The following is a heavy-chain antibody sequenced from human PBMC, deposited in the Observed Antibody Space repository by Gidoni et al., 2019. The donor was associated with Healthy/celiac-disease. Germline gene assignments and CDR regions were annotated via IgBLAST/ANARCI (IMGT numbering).Heavy chain of an antibody. J-gene: IGHJ4*02. CDR1: GFTFADYA. CDR3: AKALGGYYDSSVDYYFDY. CDR2: ISWNSGSI. Sequence: EVQLVESGGGLVQPGRSLRLSCAASGFTFADYAIDWVRQAPGKGLEWVSGISWNSGSIGYADSVKGRFTISRDNAKNSLYLQMNSLRAEDTALYYCAKALGGYYDSSVDYYFDYWGQGTLVTVSS. D-gene: IGHD3-22*01. V-gene: IGHV3-9*01.